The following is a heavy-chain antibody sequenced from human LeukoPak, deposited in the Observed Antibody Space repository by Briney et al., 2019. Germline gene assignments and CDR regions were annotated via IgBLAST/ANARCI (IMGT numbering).Heavy chain of an antibody. D-gene: IGHD3-22*01. V-gene: IGHV4-39*07. CDR2: IYYSGST. J-gene: IGHJ4*02. Sequence: SETLSLTCTVSGGSISSSSYYWGWIRQPPGTGLEWIGSIYYSGSTYYNPSLKSRVTISVDTSKNQFSLKLSSVTAADTAVYYCARESYDSSGYYPPSFDYWGQGTLVTVSS. CDR3: ARESYDSSGYYPPSFDY. CDR1: GGSISSSSYY.